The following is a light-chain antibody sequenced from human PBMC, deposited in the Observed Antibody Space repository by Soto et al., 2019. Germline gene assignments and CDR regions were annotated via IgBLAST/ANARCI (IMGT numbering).Light chain of an antibody. J-gene: IGKJ1*01. CDR1: QSVSSN. V-gene: IGKV3D-15*01. CDR2: GAS. CDR3: QQCNTWPPET. Sequence: EIVLTQSPGTLSLSPGGRATLSCRAGQSVSSNYLAWYQQKPGQAPRLLIYGASSRATGIPARFSGSGSGTEFTLTISSLQSEDFAVYYCQQCNTWPPETFGQGTKVDI.